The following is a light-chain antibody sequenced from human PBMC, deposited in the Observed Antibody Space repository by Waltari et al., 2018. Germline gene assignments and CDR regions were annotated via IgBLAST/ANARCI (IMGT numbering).Light chain of an antibody. J-gene: IGLJ2*01. CDR1: NIGSKN. V-gene: IGLV3-9*01. Sequence: SYELTQPLSLSVALGQTARITCGGNNIGSKNVHWYQQKPGQAPVLVIYRDYNRPSGIPERFSGSNSGNTATLTISRAQAGDEADYYCQVWDSSTVVFGGGTKLTVL. CDR3: QVWDSSTVV. CDR2: RDY.